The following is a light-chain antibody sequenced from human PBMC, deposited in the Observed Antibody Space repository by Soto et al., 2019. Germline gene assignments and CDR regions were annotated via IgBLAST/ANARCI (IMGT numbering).Light chain of an antibody. CDR3: QHYKTWPLS. J-gene: IGKJ4*01. CDR2: DAS. CDR1: QSIGST. V-gene: IGKV3-15*01. Sequence: EIVMTQSPATLSVSPGERATLSCRASQSIGSTLAWYHQKPVQTPRLLIYDASTRATGIPARFSGIGSGTEFTLIISSLQSEDFAVYYCQHYKTWPLSFGGGTKVDI.